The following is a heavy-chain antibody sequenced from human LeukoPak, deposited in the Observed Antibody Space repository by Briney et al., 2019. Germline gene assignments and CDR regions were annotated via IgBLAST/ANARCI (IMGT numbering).Heavy chain of an antibody. V-gene: IGHV3-64D*06. J-gene: IGHJ3*01. Sequence: GGSLRLSCSASGFPFNTYAIHWVRQAPGKGLEYVAGISSNGDNTDFADSARGRFTISRDNSKSTLFLQINSLRAEDTAVYFCTRDSALLGVAFDLWGQGTVVTVSS. CDR2: ISSNGDNT. CDR1: GFPFNTYA. CDR3: TRDSALLGVAFDL. D-gene: IGHD2-15*01.